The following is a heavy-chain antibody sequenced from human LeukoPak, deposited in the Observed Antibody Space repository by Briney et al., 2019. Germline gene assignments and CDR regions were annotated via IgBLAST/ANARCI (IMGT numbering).Heavy chain of an antibody. CDR3: AKVGDTSGPPFDY. CDR1: GYRFADYY. V-gene: IGHV1-2*02. Sequence: ASVKVSCQASGYRFADYYIHWVRQAPGQGLEWMGWINPKSGGTNYAQKSQGRVTLTRDTPITTAYMELSRLRSDDTAVYYCAKVGDTSGPPFDYWGREPWSPSPQ. D-gene: IGHD3-22*01. CDR2: INPKSGGT. J-gene: IGHJ4*02.